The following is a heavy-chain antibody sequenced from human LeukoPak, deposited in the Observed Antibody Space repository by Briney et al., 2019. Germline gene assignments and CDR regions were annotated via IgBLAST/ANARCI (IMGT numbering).Heavy chain of an antibody. CDR1: GDSIASTIYY. CDR3: ARGSLYYYYYGMDV. J-gene: IGHJ6*02. V-gene: IGHV4-61*05. CDR2: IYYSGST. Sequence: SETLSLTCSVSGDSIASTIYYWGWIRQPPGKGLEWIGYIYYSGSTNYNPSLKSRVTISVDTSKNQFSLKLSSVTAADTAVYYCARGSLYYYYYGMDVWGQGTTVTVSS.